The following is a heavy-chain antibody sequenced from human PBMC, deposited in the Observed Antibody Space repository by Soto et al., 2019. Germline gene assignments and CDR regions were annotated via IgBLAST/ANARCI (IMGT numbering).Heavy chain of an antibody. Sequence: ASVKVSCKASGYTFTSYGISWVRQAPGQGLEWMGWISAYNGSTNYAQKLQGRVTMTTDTSTSTAYMELRSLRSDDTAVYYCARDLGTYYYGSGSYYWGGYWGQGTLVTVSS. J-gene: IGHJ4*02. CDR3: ARDLGTYYYGSGSYYWGGY. D-gene: IGHD3-10*01. V-gene: IGHV1-18*04. CDR2: ISAYNGST. CDR1: GYTFTSYG.